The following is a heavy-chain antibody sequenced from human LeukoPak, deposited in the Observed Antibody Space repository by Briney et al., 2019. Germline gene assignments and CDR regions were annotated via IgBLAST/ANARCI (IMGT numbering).Heavy chain of an antibody. D-gene: IGHD3-3*01. CDR1: GFTFSSYS. J-gene: IGHJ3*02. CDR3: ASDLPLRGSRGAFDI. V-gene: IGHV3-21*01. Sequence: PGGSLRLSCAASGFTFSSYSMSWVRQAPGKGLEWVSSISSSSSYIYYADSVKGRFTISRDNAKNSLYLQMNSLRAEDTAVYYCASDLPLRGSRGAFDIWGQGTMVTVSS. CDR2: ISSSSSYI.